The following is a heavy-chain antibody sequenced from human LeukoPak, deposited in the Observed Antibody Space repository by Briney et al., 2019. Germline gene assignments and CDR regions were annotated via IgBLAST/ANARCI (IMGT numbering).Heavy chain of an antibody. J-gene: IGHJ4*02. D-gene: IGHD5-18*01. CDR3: ATRDTAMDFDY. CDR1: GFTFSTYS. Sequence: GGPLRLSCAASGFTFSTYSMDWFRQAPGKGLEWVSCISHNSRNISSADSVKGRFTISRDNAKNSLSLQTNSLRHDDTAVYYCATRDTAMDFDYWGQGTLVTVSS. CDR2: ISHNSRNI. V-gene: IGHV3-21*03.